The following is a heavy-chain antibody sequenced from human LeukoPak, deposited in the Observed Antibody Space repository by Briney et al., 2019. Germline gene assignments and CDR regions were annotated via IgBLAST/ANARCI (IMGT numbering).Heavy chain of an antibody. J-gene: IGHJ5*02. CDR1: GYTFTSYY. CDR3: ARVCGHSSGYNDPNHGWFDP. V-gene: IGHV1-46*01. Sequence: ASVKVSCKASGYTFTSYYMHWVRQAPGQGLEWMGIINPSGGSTSYAQKFQGRVTITADESTSTAYMELSSLRSEDTAVYYCARVCGHSSGYNDPNHGWFDPWGQGTLVTVSS. CDR2: INPSGGST. D-gene: IGHD6-19*01.